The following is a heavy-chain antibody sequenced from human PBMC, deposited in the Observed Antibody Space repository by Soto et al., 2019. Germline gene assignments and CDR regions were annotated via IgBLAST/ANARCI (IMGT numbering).Heavy chain of an antibody. CDR2: VKSKTHGGTT. V-gene: IGHV3-15*07. CDR1: GFTFSNAW. Sequence: GGSLRLSCAASGFTFSNAWINWVRQAPGKGLEWVGRVKSKTHGGTTDYAEPVKGRFTISRDNAKNSLYLQMNSLRAEDTAVYYCARDPSRPHYYYYYYMDVWGKGTTVTVSS. D-gene: IGHD6-13*01. CDR3: ARDPSRPHYYYYYYMDV. J-gene: IGHJ6*03.